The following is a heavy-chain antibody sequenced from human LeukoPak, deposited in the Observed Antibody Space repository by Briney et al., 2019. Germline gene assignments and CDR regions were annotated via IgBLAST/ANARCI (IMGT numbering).Heavy chain of an antibody. CDR2: INHSGST. CDR1: GGSFSGYY. Sequence: SETLSLTCAVYGGSFSGYYWRWIRQPPGKGLEWIGEINHSGSTNYNPSLKSRVTISVDTSKNQFSLKLSSVTAADTAVYYCARGRGSGWYYFDYWGQGTLVTVSS. V-gene: IGHV4-34*01. CDR3: ARGRGSGWYYFDY. D-gene: IGHD6-19*01. J-gene: IGHJ4*02.